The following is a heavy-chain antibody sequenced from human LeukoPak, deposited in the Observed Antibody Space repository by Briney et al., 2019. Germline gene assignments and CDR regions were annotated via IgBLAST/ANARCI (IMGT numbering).Heavy chain of an antibody. CDR3: ARFSRYCSSTSCYLYGMDV. CDR2: MDPNSGNT. Sequence: ASVKVSCKASGYTFTSYDFNWVRQATGQRPEWMGWMDPNSGNTGYAQKFQGRVTMTRATSRSTAYMELSSLRSEDTALYYCARFSRYCSSTSCYLYGMDVWGQGTTVTVSS. CDR1: GYTFTSYD. D-gene: IGHD2-2*01. J-gene: IGHJ6*02. V-gene: IGHV1-8*01.